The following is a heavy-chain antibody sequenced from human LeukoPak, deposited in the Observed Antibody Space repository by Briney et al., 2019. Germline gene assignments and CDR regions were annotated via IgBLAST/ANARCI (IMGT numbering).Heavy chain of an antibody. CDR3: ARQTGSGLFILP. J-gene: IGHJ4*02. V-gene: IGHV4-39*01. CDR1: SGSINSGDYY. CDR2: IYYSGST. Sequence: SETLSLTCTVSSGSINSGDYYWVWIRQPPGKGLEWIGSIYYSGSTSYNPSLKSRVAMTVDTSKSQFSLKLSSVTAADTAVYYCARQTGSGLFILPGGQGTLVTVSS. D-gene: IGHD3/OR15-3a*01.